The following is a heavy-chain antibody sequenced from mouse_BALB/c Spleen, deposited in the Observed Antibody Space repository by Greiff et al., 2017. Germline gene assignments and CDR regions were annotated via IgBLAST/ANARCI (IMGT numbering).Heavy chain of an antibody. Sequence: VHVKQSGPELVKPGASVKMSCKASGYTFTSYVMHWVKQKPGQGLEWIGYINPYNDGTKYNEKFKGKATLTSDKSSSTAYMELSSLTSEDSAVYYCARWGYPAWFAYWGQGTLVTVSA. J-gene: IGHJ3*01. CDR1: GYTFTSYV. D-gene: IGHD2-2*01. CDR3: ARWGYPAWFAY. CDR2: INPYNDGT. V-gene: IGHV1-14*01.